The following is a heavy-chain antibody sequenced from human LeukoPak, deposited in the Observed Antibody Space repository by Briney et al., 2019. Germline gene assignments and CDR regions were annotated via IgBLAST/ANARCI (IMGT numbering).Heavy chain of an antibody. J-gene: IGHJ4*02. V-gene: IGHV4-31*03. D-gene: IGHD1-26*01. CDR3: ARDQWDYGHFDY. CDR1: GGSISSGGYY. CDR2: IYYSGST. Sequence: MPSETLSLTCTVSGGSISSGGYYWSWIRQHPGEGLEWIGYIYYSGSTYYNPSLKSRVTISVDTSKNQFSLKLSSVTAADTAVYYCARDQWDYGHFDYWGQGTLVTVSS.